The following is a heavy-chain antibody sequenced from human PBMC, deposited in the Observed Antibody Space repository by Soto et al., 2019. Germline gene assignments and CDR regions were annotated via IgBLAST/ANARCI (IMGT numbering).Heavy chain of an antibody. CDR2: IYYSGST. V-gene: IGHV4-59*01. CDR1: GGSISSYY. Sequence: SETLSLTCTVSGGSISSYYWSWIRQPPGKGLEWIGYIYYSGSTNYNPSLKSRVAIPVDTSKNQFSLKLSSVTAADTAVYYCAREEGQYSYGSYFDYWGQGTLVTVSS. J-gene: IGHJ4*02. CDR3: AREEGQYSYGSYFDY. D-gene: IGHD5-18*01.